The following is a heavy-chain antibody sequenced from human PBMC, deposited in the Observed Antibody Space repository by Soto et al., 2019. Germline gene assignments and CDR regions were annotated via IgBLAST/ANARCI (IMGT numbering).Heavy chain of an antibody. CDR1: GFTFSSYA. CDR3: AKELRHVISVIYGMDV. CDR2: ISGSGGST. V-gene: IGHV3-23*01. J-gene: IGHJ6*02. D-gene: IGHD2-21*01. Sequence: EVQLLESGGGLVQPGGSLRLSCAASGFTFSSYAMSWVRQAPGKGLEWVSTISGSGGSTYYADSVKGRFTISRDNSKNTLYLQMNSMRAEDTAVYYYAKELRHVISVIYGMDVWGQGTTVTVSS.